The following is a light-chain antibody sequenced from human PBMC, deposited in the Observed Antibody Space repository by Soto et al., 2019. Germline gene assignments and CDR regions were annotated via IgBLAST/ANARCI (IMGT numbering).Light chain of an antibody. J-gene: IGKJ4*01. Sequence: EIVMTQSPATLSVSPGERATLSCRASQSVNSNLAWYRQKPGQAPRLLISDASTRATGVPARFSGSGSGTELTLTIISLQSEDSGIYYCQQYNFWPPLTFGGGTKVEIK. V-gene: IGKV3-15*01. CDR1: QSVNSN. CDR2: DAS. CDR3: QQYNFWPPLT.